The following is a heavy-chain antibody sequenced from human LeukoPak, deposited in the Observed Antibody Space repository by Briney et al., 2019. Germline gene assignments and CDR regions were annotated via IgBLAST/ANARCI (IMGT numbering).Heavy chain of an antibody. Sequence: SKILSLTCTVSGYSITSGYYWGWIRQPPGKGLEWIGSIYHSGSTHYNPSLNSRVTMSVDTSKNQVSLNLNSVTAADTAVYYCARGPAAIYMDVWGKGTTVTISS. J-gene: IGHJ6*03. V-gene: IGHV4-38-2*02. CDR3: ARGPAAIYMDV. CDR1: GYSITSGYY. CDR2: IYHSGST. D-gene: IGHD2-2*02.